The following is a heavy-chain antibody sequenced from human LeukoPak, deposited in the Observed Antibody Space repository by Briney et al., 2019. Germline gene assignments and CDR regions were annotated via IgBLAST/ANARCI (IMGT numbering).Heavy chain of an antibody. Sequence: GESLKIPCKGSGYSFPTYWIGWVRQMPGKGLEWMGIIYPGDSETRYSPSFQGQVTISADKSISTAYLQWSRLKASDTAMYYCARKSRADYWGQGTLVTVSS. V-gene: IGHV5-51*01. J-gene: IGHJ4*02. CDR2: IYPGDSET. CDR3: ARKSRADY. CDR1: GYSFPTYW.